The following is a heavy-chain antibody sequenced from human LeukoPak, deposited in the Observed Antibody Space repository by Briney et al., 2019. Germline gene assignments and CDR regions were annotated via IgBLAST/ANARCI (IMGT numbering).Heavy chain of an antibody. J-gene: IGHJ4*02. CDR2: IYYSGST. Sequence: SETLSLTCTVSGGSISSSSYYWGWIRQPPGKGLEWIGSIYYSGSTYYNPSLKSRVTISVDTSKNQFSLKLSSVTAADTAVYYCARGPLRLGELSPLDYWGQGTLVTVSS. CDR1: GGSISSSSYY. V-gene: IGHV4-39*07. D-gene: IGHD3-16*02. CDR3: ARGPLRLGELSPLDY.